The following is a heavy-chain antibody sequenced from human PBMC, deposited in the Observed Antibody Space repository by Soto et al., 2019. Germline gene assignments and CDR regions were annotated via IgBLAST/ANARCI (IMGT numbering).Heavy chain of an antibody. Sequence: SETLSLTCTVSGGSISSGDYYWSWIRQPPGKGLEWIGYIYYSGSTYYNPSLKSRVTISVDTSKNQFSLKLSSVTAADTAVYYCARTYGDYGSGHAFLDYWGQGTLVTVSS. CDR2: IYYSGST. D-gene: IGHD4-17*01. V-gene: IGHV4-30-4*01. CDR3: ARTYGDYGSGHAFLDY. CDR1: GGSISSGDYY. J-gene: IGHJ4*02.